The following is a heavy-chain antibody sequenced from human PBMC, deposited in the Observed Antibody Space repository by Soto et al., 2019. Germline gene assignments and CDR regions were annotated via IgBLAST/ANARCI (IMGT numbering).Heavy chain of an antibody. J-gene: IGHJ5*02. D-gene: IGHD2-2*01. CDR2: IKQDGSEK. V-gene: IGHV3-7*01. CDR1: GFTFSSCW. Sequence: VGSLRLSCAASGFTFSSCWMSWVRQAPGKGLEWVANIKQDGSEKYYVDSVKGRFTISRDNAKNSLYLQMNSLRAEDTAVYYCARGASVWQIVVVPAAQNSLDPWGQGT. CDR3: ARGASVWQIVVVPAAQNSLDP.